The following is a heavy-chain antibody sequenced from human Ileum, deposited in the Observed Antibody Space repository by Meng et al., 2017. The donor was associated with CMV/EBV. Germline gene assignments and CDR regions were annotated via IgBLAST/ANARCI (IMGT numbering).Heavy chain of an antibody. Sequence: QLQESGPGIVMPSEPLSLSCIVSGDSISGYHWTWIRKPAGKGLEWIGRLRTSGTTDHNPSLKSRVTLSIDTSKNQFSLKLNSVTAADTAVYYCGRAGARGVPVDMWGQGTLVTVSS. J-gene: IGHJ4*02. CDR1: GDSISGYH. CDR3: GRAGARGVPVDM. D-gene: IGHD3-10*01. CDR2: LRTSGTT. V-gene: IGHV4-4*07.